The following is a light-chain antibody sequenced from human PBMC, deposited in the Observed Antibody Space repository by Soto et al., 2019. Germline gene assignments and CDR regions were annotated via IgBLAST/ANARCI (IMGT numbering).Light chain of an antibody. CDR3: SSYTSSNIYG. CDR2: DVS. V-gene: IGLV2-14*01. Sequence: QSALTQPASVSGSPGQSITISCTGTSSDVGGYNYVSWYQQHPGKAPKLMICDVSNRPSGVSNRFSGSKSGNTASLTISGLQAEDEADYYCSSYTSSNIYGFGTGTKLTVL. J-gene: IGLJ1*01. CDR1: SSDVGGYNY.